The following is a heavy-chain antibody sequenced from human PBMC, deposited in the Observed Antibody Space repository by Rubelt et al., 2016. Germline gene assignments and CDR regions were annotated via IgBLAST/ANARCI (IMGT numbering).Heavy chain of an antibody. CDR2: SNDFGST. CDR1: GGSFSGYY. CDR3: ARDTTKYYFDY. D-gene: IGHD1-14*01. J-gene: IGHJ4*02. V-gene: IGHV4-34*01. Sequence: QVQLQQWGAGLLKPSETLSLTCAVFGGSFSGYYWTWIRQPPGKGLEWIGESNDFGSTNYKTSLKSRVTISVDTSKNQFSRKLSSVTAAETAVYYCARDTTKYYFDYWGQGTLVTVSP.